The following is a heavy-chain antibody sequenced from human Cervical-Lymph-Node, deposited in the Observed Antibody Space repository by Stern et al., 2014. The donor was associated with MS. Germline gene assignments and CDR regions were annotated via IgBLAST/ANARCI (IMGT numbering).Heavy chain of an antibody. CDR1: SYSISSGYY. V-gene: IGHV4-38-2*02. D-gene: IGHD6-13*01. CDR2: IYHSGST. CDR3: AREEQQLVHGNWFDP. Sequence: QLQLQESGPGLVKPSETLSLTCTVSSYSISSGYYWGWIRQPPGKGLEWIGTIYHSGSTYYHPSLKRRVPISVDTSKHQFSMKLISGTAADTAMYYCAREEQQLVHGNWFDPWGQGTLVTVSS. J-gene: IGHJ5*02.